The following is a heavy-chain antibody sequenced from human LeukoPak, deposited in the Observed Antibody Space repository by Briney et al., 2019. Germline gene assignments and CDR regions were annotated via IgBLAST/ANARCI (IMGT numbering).Heavy chain of an antibody. CDR2: INPRGST. V-gene: IGHV4-34*01. Sequence: SETLSLTCGVSGGSFSSHYWTWIRQPPGKGLEWIGEINPRGSTNYNPSLESRVTVSADTSRNQLSLSLTSVTAADSAVYFCARGLRQGSAWSWGPKEKSYQYMDVWGTGTTVIVST. CDR3: ARGLRQGSAWSWGPKEKSYQYMDV. J-gene: IGHJ6*04. D-gene: IGHD6-19*01. CDR1: GGSFSSHY.